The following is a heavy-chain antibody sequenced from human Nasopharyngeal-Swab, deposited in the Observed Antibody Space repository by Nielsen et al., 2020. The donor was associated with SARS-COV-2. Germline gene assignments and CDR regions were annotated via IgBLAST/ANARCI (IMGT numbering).Heavy chain of an antibody. CDR2: IYYSGST. J-gene: IGHJ4*02. CDR3: ARRRYFDWLPSYFDY. D-gene: IGHD3-9*01. V-gene: IGHV4-39*01. Sequence: SETLSLTCTVSGGSISSYYWGWIRQPPGKGLEWIGSIYYSGSTYYNPSLKSRVTISVDTSKNQFSLKLSSVTAADTAVYYCARRRYFDWLPSYFDYWGQGTLVTVSS. CDR1: GGSISSYY.